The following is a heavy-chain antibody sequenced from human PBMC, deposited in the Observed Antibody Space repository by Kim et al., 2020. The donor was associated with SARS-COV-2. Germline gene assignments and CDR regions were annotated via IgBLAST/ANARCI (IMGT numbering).Heavy chain of an antibody. CDR1: GFTFSSYG. Sequence: GGSLRLSCAASGFTFSSYGMHWVLQAPGKGLEWVAVISYDGSNKYYADSVKGRFTISRDNSKNTLYLQMNSLRAEDTAVYYCAKDQASTAAYGMDVWGQGTTVTVSS. CDR3: AKDQASTAAYGMDV. J-gene: IGHJ6*02. V-gene: IGHV3-30*18. D-gene: IGHD4-17*01. CDR2: ISYDGSNK.